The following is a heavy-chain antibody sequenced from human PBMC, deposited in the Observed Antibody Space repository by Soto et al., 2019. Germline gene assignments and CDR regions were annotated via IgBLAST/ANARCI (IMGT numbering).Heavy chain of an antibody. D-gene: IGHD5-12*01. V-gene: IGHV4-61*03. CDR3: ARALVASVFTYPMDV. J-gene: IGHJ6*02. CDR2: IYYSGTI. Sequence: SETLSLTCTVSGGSVRSGAYYWSWLRQPPGGGLEWIGYIYYSGTIEYNPSLQSRVTMSIDTSRNHFSLKLASVSAADAAVYFCARALVASVFTYPMDVWGQGTAVTVSS. CDR1: GGSVRSGAYY.